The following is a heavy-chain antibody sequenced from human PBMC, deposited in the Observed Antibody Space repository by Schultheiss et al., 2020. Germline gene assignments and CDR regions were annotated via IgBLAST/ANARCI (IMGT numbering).Heavy chain of an antibody. CDR1: GFSLSTSGMC. Sequence: SGPTLVKPTQTLTLTFTFSGFSLSTSGMCVSWIRQPPGKALEWLAHIFSNDEKSYSTSLKSRLTISKDTSKSQVVLTMTNMDPVDTATYYCARITYPTLPFFDDWGQGTLVTVSS. V-gene: IGHV2-26*01. J-gene: IGHJ4*02. CDR2: IFSNDEK. CDR3: ARITYPTLPFFDD.